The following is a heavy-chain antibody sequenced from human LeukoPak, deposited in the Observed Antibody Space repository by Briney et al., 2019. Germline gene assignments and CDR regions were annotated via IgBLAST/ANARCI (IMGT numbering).Heavy chain of an antibody. CDR3: ARLLRRLGYSDY. J-gene: IGHJ4*02. Sequence: SQTLSLTCAVSGGSISSGGYSWRWLRQPPGKGLEWIGYIYHSGSTYYNPSLKSRDTISVDRSKNQFSLKLSSVTAADTAVYYCARLLRRLGYSDYWGQGTLVTVSS. CDR2: IYHSGST. D-gene: IGHD1-26*01. CDR1: GGSISSGGYS. V-gene: IGHV4-30-2*01.